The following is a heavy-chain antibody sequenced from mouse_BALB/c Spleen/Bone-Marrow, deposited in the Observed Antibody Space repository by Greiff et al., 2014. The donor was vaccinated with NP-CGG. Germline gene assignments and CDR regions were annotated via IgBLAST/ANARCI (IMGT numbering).Heavy chain of an antibody. D-gene: IGHD1-1*01. CDR2: IDPANGNT. CDR3: AMYYYGSSLFAY. J-gene: IGHJ3*01. Sequence: VQLQQSGAELVKPGASVKLSCTASGFNIKYTYMHWVKQRPEQGLEWIGRIDPANGNTKYDPKFQGKATITADTSSNTAYLQLSSLTSEDTAVYYCAMYYYGSSLFAYWGQGTLVTVSA. V-gene: IGHV14-3*02. CDR1: GFNIKYTY.